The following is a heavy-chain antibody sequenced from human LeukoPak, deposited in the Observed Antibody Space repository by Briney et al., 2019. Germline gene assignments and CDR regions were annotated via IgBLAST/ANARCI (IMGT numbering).Heavy chain of an antibody. CDR1: GGSISGYY. D-gene: IGHD2-21*02. V-gene: IGHV4-59*08. J-gene: IGHJ6*02. CDR3: ARRSATRGSYSGMDV. Sequence: SSETLSLTCTVSGGSISGYYWSWIRQPPGKGLEWIGYIYYSGSTNYNPSLKSRVTISVDTSKNQFSLKLSSVTAADTAVYYCARRSATRGSYSGMDVWGQGTTVTVSS. CDR2: IYYSGST.